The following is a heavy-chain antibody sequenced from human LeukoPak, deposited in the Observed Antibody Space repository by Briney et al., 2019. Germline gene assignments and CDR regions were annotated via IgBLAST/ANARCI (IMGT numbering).Heavy chain of an antibody. D-gene: IGHD1-20*01. CDR2: INPTGGST. CDR3: ARATSITGWIAL. J-gene: IGHJ4*02. V-gene: IGHV1-46*01. CDR1: GYIFTSYY. Sequence: ASVKVSRKASGYIFTSYYMHWVRQAPGQGLEWMGMINPTGGSTTYAQRFQGRVTMTSDTSTTTVYMDLSSLKSDDTAVYYCARATSITGWIALWGQRTLVTVSS.